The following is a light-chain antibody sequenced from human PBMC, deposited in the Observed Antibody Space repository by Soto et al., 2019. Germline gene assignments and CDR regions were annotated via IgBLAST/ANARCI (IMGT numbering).Light chain of an antibody. Sequence: QSVLTQPPSVSATPGQRVTISCSGSSSNVGSHYVYWYQQLSGTAPKLLIYNNGQRPSGVPDRFSDSKSGTSASLAISGLRSEDEADYYCAAWDDSLGSRLFGGGTKLIVL. CDR3: AAWDDSLGSRL. CDR2: NNG. CDR1: SSNVGSHY. V-gene: IGLV1-47*01. J-gene: IGLJ3*02.